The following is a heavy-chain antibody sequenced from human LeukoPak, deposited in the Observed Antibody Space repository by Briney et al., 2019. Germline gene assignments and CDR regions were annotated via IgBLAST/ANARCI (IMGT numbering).Heavy chain of an antibody. J-gene: IGHJ4*01. CDR3: AAVVGGLGLNIDY. D-gene: IGHD3-10*01. V-gene: IGHV1-58*02. CDR2: IVVGSGNT. CDR1: GFTFTSSA. Sequence: GTSVKVSCKASGFTFTSSAMQWVRHARGHRLEWIGWIVVGSGNTNYAQKFQERVTITRDMSTSTAYMELSSLRSEDTALYYCAAVVGGLGLNIDYSRQGSLVTVSS.